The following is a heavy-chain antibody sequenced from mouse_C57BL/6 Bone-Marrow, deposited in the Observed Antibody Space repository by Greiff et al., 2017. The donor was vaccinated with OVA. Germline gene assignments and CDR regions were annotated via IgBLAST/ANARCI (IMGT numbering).Heavy chain of an antibody. CDR2: SRNKANDYTT. CDR3: ARDAWITTVPYWYFDV. D-gene: IGHD1-1*01. CDR1: GFTFSDFY. V-gene: IGHV7-1*01. Sequence: EVKLVESGGGLVQSGRSLRLSCATSGFTFSDFYMEWVRQAPGKGLEWIAASRNKANDYTTEYSASVKGRFIVSRDTSQSILYLQMNALRAEDTAIYYCARDAWITTVPYWYFDVWGTGTTVTVSS. J-gene: IGHJ1*03.